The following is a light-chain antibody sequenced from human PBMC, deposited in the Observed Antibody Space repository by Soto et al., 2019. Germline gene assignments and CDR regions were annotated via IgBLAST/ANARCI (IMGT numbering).Light chain of an antibody. CDR3: QRYDHYSWT. CDR1: QSIGDW. Sequence: DIQMTQSPSTLSPSVRDRVTIAGRASQSIGDWLAGYQHKPGKAPKLLIDKPPPLYSGVPSRFSGSGSGTEFTLTISSLQPDDFATYYCQRYDHYSWTFGQGTKVEIK. CDR2: KPP. V-gene: IGKV1-5*03. J-gene: IGKJ1*01.